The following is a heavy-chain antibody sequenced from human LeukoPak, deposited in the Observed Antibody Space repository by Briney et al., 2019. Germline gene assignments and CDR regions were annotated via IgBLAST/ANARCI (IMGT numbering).Heavy chain of an antibody. J-gene: IGHJ4*02. V-gene: IGHV3-21*01. CDR2: ISSSSSYI. CDR3: AREAGSYYRGYYFDY. Sequence: PGGSLRLSCAASVFTFSSYSMNWVRQGPGKGLEWVSSISSSSSYIYYADSVKGRFTISRDNAKNSLYLQMNILRAEDTAVYYSAREAGSYYRGYYFDYWGQGTLVTVSS. D-gene: IGHD3-10*01. CDR1: VFTFSSYS.